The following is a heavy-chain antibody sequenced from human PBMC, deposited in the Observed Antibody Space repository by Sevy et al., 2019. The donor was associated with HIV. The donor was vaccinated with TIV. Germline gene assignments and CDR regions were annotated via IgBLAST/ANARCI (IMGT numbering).Heavy chain of an antibody. D-gene: IGHD3-22*01. CDR3: ARSPPFAYDTSGFWLHY. J-gene: IGHJ1*01. CDR2: ISAYNGNT. Sequence: ASVKVSCKASGYTFTSFGVSWVRQAPGQGLEWMGWISAYNGNTNYAQKLQGRVTMTTDTSTNTAYMELRSLRSDDTAVYYCARSPPFAYDTSGFWLHYWGQGTLVTVSS. CDR1: GYTFTSFG. V-gene: IGHV1-18*04.